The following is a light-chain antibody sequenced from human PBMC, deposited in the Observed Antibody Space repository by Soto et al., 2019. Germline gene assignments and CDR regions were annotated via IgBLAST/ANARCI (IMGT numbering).Light chain of an antibody. CDR3: HHYGGALYT. J-gene: IGKJ2*01. Sequence: EIVLTQSPGTLSLSPEKRVTLSCRASQSVSTNYLAWYQQKPGQAPRLLIYGTSNRATGVPDRFSGSGSGTDFTLTISRLAPEDFAVYYCHHYGGALYTFGQGTKLEIK. CDR1: QSVSTNY. V-gene: IGKV3-20*01. CDR2: GTS.